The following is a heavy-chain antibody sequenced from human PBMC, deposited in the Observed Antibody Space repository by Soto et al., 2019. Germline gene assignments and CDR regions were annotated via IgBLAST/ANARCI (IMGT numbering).Heavy chain of an antibody. J-gene: IGHJ6*02. V-gene: IGHV1-18*01. Sequence: QVQLVQSGAEVKKPGASVKVSCKASGYTFTSYGISWVRQAPGQGLEWMGWISAYNGNTNYAQKLQGRVTMTTDTSTSTAYMELRGLRSADTAVYYCARDPSSPGYYYYGMDVWGQGTTVTVSS. D-gene: IGHD2-15*01. CDR3: ARDPSSPGYYYYGMDV. CDR1: GYTFTSYG. CDR2: ISAYNGNT.